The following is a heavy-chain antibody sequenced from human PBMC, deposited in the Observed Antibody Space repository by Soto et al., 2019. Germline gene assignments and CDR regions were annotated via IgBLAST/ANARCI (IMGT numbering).Heavy chain of an antibody. J-gene: IGHJ4*02. CDR2: ISYDGSNK. CDR3: AKDWGYCGGDCYTTSDY. Sequence: QVQLVESGGGVVQPGRSLRLSCAASGFTFSSYGMHWVRQAPGKGLEWVAVISYDGSNKYYADSVKGRFTISRDNSKNTLYLQMNSLRAEDTAVYYCAKDWGYCGGDCYTTSDYWGQGTLVTVSS. V-gene: IGHV3-30*18. D-gene: IGHD2-21*02. CDR1: GFTFSSYG.